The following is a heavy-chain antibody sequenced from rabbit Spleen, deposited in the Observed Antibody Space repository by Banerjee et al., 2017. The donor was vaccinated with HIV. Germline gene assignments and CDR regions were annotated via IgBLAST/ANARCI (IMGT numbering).Heavy chain of an antibody. Sequence: QEQLEESGGGLVKPEGSLTLTCTASGFSFSNRYVMCWVRQAPGKGLEWIACIVGGGSGTTDYATWAKGRFTCSKTSSTTVTLQMTSLTAADTATYFCARSTGSQMGALWGQGTLVTVS. J-gene: IGHJ3*01. CDR1: GFSFSNRYV. CDR3: ARSTGSQMGAL. CDR2: IVGGGSGTT. D-gene: IGHD7-1*01. V-gene: IGHV1S45*01.